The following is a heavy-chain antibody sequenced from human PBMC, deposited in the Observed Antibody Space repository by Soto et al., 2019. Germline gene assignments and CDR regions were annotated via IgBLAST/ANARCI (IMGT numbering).Heavy chain of an antibody. J-gene: IGHJ4*02. CDR3: AAVRYFDWFVFVY. Sequence: GASVKVSCKASGFTFTSSAVQWVRQARGQRLEWIGWIVVGSGNTNYAQKFQERVTITRDMSTSTAYMELSSLRSEDTAVYYCAAVRYFDWFVFVYWGQGALLTVST. D-gene: IGHD3-9*01. V-gene: IGHV1-58*01. CDR1: GFTFTSSA. CDR2: IVVGSGNT.